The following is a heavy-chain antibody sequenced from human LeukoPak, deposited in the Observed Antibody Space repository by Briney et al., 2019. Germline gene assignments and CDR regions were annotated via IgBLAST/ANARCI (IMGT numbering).Heavy chain of an antibody. Sequence: PGGSLRLSCATSGFTFSNAWMSWVRQAPGKGLEWVSSISSSSSYIYYADSVKGRFTISRDNAKNSLYLQMNSLRAEDTAVYYCASVVVGGAFDIWGQGTMVTVSS. CDR3: ASVVVGGAFDI. V-gene: IGHV3-21*01. CDR2: ISSSSSYI. J-gene: IGHJ3*02. D-gene: IGHD2-15*01. CDR1: GFTFSNAW.